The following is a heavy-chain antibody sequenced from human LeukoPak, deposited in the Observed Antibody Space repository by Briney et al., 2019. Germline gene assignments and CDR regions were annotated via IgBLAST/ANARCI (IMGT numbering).Heavy chain of an antibody. J-gene: IGHJ4*02. CDR1: GGTFSSYA. V-gene: IGHV1-69*13. Sequence: ASVKVSCKASGGTFSSYAIGWVRQAPGQGLEWMGGIIPIFGTANYAQKFQGRVTITADESTSTAYMELSSLRSEDTAVYYCARDSSGWYPYWGQGTLVTVSS. D-gene: IGHD6-19*01. CDR3: ARDSSGWYPY. CDR2: IIPIFGTA.